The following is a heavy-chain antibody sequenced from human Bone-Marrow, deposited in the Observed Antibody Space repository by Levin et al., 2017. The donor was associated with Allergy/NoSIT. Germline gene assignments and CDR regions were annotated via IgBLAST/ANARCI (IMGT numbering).Heavy chain of an antibody. Sequence: AASVKVSCKASGGTFSSYAISWVRQAPGQGLEWMGGIIPIFGTANYAQKFQGRVTITADESTSTAYMELSSLRSEDTAVYYCARGRVVPTDIYYYYYMDGWGKGTTVTVSS. CDR3: ARGRVVPTDIYYYYYMDG. J-gene: IGHJ6*03. V-gene: IGHV1-69*13. CDR2: IIPIFGTA. CDR1: GGTFSSYA. D-gene: IGHD2-2*01.